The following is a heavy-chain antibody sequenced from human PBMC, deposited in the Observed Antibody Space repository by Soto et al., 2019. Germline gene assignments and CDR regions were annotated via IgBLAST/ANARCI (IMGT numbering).Heavy chain of an antibody. CDR3: ARLSWRGYYPEDFDY. J-gene: IGHJ4*02. D-gene: IGHD3-3*01. CDR1: GGSISSSSYY. CDR2: IYYSGST. V-gene: IGHV4-39*01. Sequence: SETLSLTCTVSGGSISSSSYYWGWIRQPPGQGLEWIGSIYYSGSTYYNPSLKSRVTISIDTSKNQTTLKLSSVTAANTAVYYCARLSWRGYYPEDFDYWGQGTLVTVSS.